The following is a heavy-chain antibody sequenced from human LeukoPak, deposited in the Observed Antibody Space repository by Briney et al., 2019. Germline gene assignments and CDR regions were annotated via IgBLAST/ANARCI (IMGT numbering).Heavy chain of an antibody. CDR2: ISSSSTTI. CDR3: ARDFKYSGYELDY. V-gene: IGHV3-48*04. CDR1: GFTFSTYN. J-gene: IGHJ4*02. Sequence: QPGGSLRLSCAASGFTFSTYNMNWARQAPGKGLEWVSYISSSSTTIYNADSVKGRFTISRDNAKNTLYLQMNSLRAEDTAVYYCARDFKYSGYELDYWGQGTLVTVSS. D-gene: IGHD5-12*01.